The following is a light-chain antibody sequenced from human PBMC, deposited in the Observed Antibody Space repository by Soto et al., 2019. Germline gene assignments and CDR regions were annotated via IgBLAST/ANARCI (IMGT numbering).Light chain of an antibody. V-gene: IGKV3-11*01. Sequence: IVLTQSPATLSLSPGERATLSCRASQSVSSYLAWYQQKPGQAPRLLIYDASNRATGIPARFSGSGSETDFTLTISSLEPEDFAVYYCQQRSNWPFTFGGGTKVEIK. CDR2: DAS. CDR3: QQRSNWPFT. CDR1: QSVSSY. J-gene: IGKJ4*01.